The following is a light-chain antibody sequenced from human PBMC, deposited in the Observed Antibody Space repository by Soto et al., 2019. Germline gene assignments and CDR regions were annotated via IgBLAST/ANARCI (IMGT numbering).Light chain of an antibody. CDR2: GAS. J-gene: IGKJ1*01. CDR3: QQYSNWPRT. CDR1: QSVGSN. V-gene: IGKV3-15*01. Sequence: EIVMTQSPPTLSVSPGARSTLSCRASQSVGSNLAWYRQKTGQAPRLLIHGASSRATGIPAWFSGSGSGTEFTLTISSLQSGDFAVYYCQQYSNWPRTFGPGTKVDI.